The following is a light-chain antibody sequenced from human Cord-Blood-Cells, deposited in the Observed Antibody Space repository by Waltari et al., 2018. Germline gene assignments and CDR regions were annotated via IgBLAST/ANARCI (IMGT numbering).Light chain of an antibody. J-gene: IGLJ3*02. V-gene: IGLV2-23*01. CDR1: SSDVGGYNL. Sequence: QSALTLPASVSGSPGQSITISCTGTSSDVGGYNLVSWYQQHPGKAPKLMIYEGSKRPSGVSNRFSGSKSGNTASLTISGLQAEDEADYYCCSYAGSSTWVFGGGTKLTVL. CDR3: CSYAGSSTWV. CDR2: EGS.